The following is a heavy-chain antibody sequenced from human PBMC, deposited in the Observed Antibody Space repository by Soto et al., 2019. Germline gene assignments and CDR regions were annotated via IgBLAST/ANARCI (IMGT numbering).Heavy chain of an antibody. J-gene: IGHJ6*02. CDR1: GFTFSSCW. Sequence: EVQLVESGGGLVQPGGSLRLSCAASGFTFSSCWMHWVRQAPGKGLVWVSRINSDGSSTSYADSVKGRFTISRDNAKNTLYLQMNSLRAEDTAVYYCARENTMVRGVFYYYYYGMDVWGQGTTVTVSS. V-gene: IGHV3-74*01. D-gene: IGHD3-10*01. CDR3: ARENTMVRGVFYYYYYGMDV. CDR2: INSDGSST.